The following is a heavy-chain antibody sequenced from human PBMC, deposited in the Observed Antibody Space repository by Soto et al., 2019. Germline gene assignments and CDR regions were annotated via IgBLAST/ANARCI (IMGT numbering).Heavy chain of an antibody. V-gene: IGHV4-59*08. Sequence: QVQLQESGPGLVKPSETLSLTCTVSGGSISSYYWSWIRQPPGKGLEWIGYIYYSGSTNYNPSLKSRVTISVDTSKTQFSLKLSSVPAADTAVYDCARRWGRSFDYWGQGTLVTVSS. CDR3: ARRWGRSFDY. D-gene: IGHD2-15*01. CDR1: GGSISSYY. J-gene: IGHJ4*02. CDR2: IYYSGST.